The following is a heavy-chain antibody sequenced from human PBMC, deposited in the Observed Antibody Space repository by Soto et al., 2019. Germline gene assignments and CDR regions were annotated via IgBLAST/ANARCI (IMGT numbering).Heavy chain of an antibody. CDR2: IKPDGSEK. Sequence: PGGSLRLSCAASGFTFSSYWMSWVRQAPGKGLEWVANIKPDGSEKYYVDSVKGRFTISRDNAKNSLYLQMNSLRAEDTAVYYCARSPGVSATTVFDIWGQGTLVTVSS. J-gene: IGHJ4*02. V-gene: IGHV3-7*01. CDR3: ARSPGVSATTVFDI. CDR1: GFTFSSYW. D-gene: IGHD1-7*01.